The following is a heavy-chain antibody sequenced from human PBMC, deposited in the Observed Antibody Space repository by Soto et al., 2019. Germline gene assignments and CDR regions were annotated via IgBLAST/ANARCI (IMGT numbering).Heavy chain of an antibody. Sequence: GGSLRLSCAASGFTVSSNYMSWVRQAPGKGLEWVSVIYSGGSTYYADSVKGRFTISRDNSKNTLYLQMNSLRAEDTAVYYCARDRVYYYGSGGMDVWGQGTTVTVSS. J-gene: IGHJ6*02. V-gene: IGHV3-53*01. CDR1: GFTVSSNY. D-gene: IGHD3-10*01. CDR3: ARDRVYYYGSGGMDV. CDR2: IYSGGST.